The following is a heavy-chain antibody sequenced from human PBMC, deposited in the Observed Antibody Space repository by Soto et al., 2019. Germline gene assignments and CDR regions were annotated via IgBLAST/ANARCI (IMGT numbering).Heavy chain of an antibody. CDR1: GYIFPDYY. CDR2: INPNGGGT. Sequence: ASVKVSCKASGYIFPDYYVHWVRQAPGEGLEWMGRINPNGGGTNYAQKFEGWVTMITDTSISTAYMELSRLNFDDTAVYYCARGEQLVHFDSWGQGTLVTVSS. D-gene: IGHD6-6*01. CDR3: ARGEQLVHFDS. J-gene: IGHJ4*01. V-gene: IGHV1-2*04.